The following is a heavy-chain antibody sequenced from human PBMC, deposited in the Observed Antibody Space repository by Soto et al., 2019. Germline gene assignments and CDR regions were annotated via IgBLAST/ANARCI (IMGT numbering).Heavy chain of an antibody. CDR3: EREFSWYRVCSSTGGSDLWVFDI. CDR2: TYYRSKWYN. V-gene: IGHV6-1*01. CDR1: GDSVSSNSAA. Sequence: SETLSLTCAISGDSVSSNSAAWNWIRQSPSRGLEWLGRTYYRSKWYNDYAVSVKSRITINPDTSKNQFSLQLNSVTPEDTAGFYCEREFSWYRVCSSTGGSDLWVFDIWGQGTMVTFS. J-gene: IGHJ3*02. D-gene: IGHD2-2*01.